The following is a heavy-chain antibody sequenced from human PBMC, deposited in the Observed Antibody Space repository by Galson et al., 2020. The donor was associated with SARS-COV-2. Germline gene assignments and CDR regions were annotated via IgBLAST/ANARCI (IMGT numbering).Heavy chain of an antibody. CDR1: GGSVSSSSYY. V-gene: IGHV4-61*01. J-gene: IGHJ3*02. Sequence: SETLSLTCTVSGGSVSSSSYYWSWIRQPPGKGLEWIGYIYYSGSTKYNHSLKSRVTISVDTSKNQFSLKLSSVTAADTAVYYCARGTYYYDSSGYSVNDAFDIWGQGTMVTVSS. CDR2: IYYSGST. CDR3: ARGTYYYDSSGYSVNDAFDI. D-gene: IGHD3-22*01.